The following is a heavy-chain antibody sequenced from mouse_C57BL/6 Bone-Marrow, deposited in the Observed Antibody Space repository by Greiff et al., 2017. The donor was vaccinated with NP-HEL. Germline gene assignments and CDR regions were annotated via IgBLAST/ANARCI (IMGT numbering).Heavy chain of an antibody. D-gene: IGHD1-1*01. J-gene: IGHJ3*01. CDR2: INPNYGTT. V-gene: IGHV1-39*01. Sequence: EVQLVESGPELVKPGASVKISCKASGYSFTDYNMNWVKQSNGKSLEWIGVINPNYGTTSYNQKFKGKATLTVDQSSSTAYMQLNSLTSEDSAVYYCARGPNYYGSSHGAWFAYWGQGTLVTVSA. CDR3: ARGPNYYGSSHGAWFAY. CDR1: GYSFTDYN.